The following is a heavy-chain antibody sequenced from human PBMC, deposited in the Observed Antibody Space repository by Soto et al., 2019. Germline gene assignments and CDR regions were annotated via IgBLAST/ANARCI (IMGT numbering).Heavy chain of an antibody. V-gene: IGHV3-33*01. J-gene: IGHJ4*02. D-gene: IGHD3-22*01. Sequence: GGSLRLSCAASGFTFSSYGMHWVRQAPGKGLEWVAVIWYDGSNKYYADSVKGRFTISRDNSKNTLYLQMNSLRAEDTAVYYCAREKHYDSSGYIDHWGQGTLVTVSS. CDR2: IWYDGSNK. CDR3: AREKHYDSSGYIDH. CDR1: GFTFSSYG.